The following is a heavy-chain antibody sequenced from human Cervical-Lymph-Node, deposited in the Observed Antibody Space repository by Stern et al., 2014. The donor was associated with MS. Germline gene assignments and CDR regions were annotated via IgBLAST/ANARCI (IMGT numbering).Heavy chain of an antibody. CDR1: GGTFRSYA. D-gene: IGHD1-26*01. J-gene: IGHJ6*02. Sequence: VQLVESGAEVKKPGPSVKVSCKASGGTFRSYAISWGRQAPGQGLEWMGGIIRIFGTANYAQKFQGRVTITADESTSTAYMELSSLRSEDTAVYYCARGELKEGLVRGMDVWGQGTSVTVSS. V-gene: IGHV1-69*01. CDR3: ARGELKEGLVRGMDV. CDR2: IIRIFGTA.